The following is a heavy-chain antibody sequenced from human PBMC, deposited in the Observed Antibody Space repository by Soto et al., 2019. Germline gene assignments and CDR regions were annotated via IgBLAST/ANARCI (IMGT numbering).Heavy chain of an antibody. V-gene: IGHV4-30-2*01. CDR1: GGSISSGGYS. J-gene: IGHJ4*02. CDR3: ARQLNEYQRLWDGGFDY. Sequence: SETLSLTCAVSGGSISSGGYSWSCIRQPPGKGLEWIGYIYHSGSTYYNPSLKSRVTISVDRSKNQFSLKLSSVTAADTAVYYFARQLNEYQRLWDGGFDYWGQGTLVTVSS. CDR2: IYHSGST. D-gene: IGHD2-2*01.